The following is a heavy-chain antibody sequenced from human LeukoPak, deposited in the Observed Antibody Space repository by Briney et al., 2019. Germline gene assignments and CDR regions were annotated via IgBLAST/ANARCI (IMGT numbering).Heavy chain of an antibody. Sequence: SETLSLTCTVSGGSISSYYWAWIRQPPGKGLEWIGSIYSSVSTYYNPSLKSRVTISVDTSKNQLSLRLSSVTAADTALYYCAYSGSYGHLGYWGQGIPVTVSS. CDR3: AYSGSYGHLGY. D-gene: IGHD1-26*01. CDR2: IYSSVST. J-gene: IGHJ4*02. V-gene: IGHV4-39*01. CDR1: GGSISSYY.